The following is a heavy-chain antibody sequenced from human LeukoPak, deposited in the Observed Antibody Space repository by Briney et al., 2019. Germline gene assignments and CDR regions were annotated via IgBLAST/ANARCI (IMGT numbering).Heavy chain of an antibody. CDR1: GYTFTSHG. Sequence: ASVKVSCKASGYTFTSHGISWVRQAPGQGLEWMGWISTYNGNTNYAQKLQGRVSMTTDTSTSTAYMDLRSLRSDDTAVYYCARDLDLTRYALDIWGQGTMVTVSS. J-gene: IGHJ3*02. CDR3: ARDLDLTRYALDI. CDR2: ISTYNGNT. D-gene: IGHD3-16*01. V-gene: IGHV1-18*01.